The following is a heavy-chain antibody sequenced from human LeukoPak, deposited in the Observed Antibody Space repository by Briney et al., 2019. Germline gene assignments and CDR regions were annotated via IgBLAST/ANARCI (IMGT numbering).Heavy chain of an antibody. CDR1: GFTFSSYV. CDR3: AELGITMIGGI. J-gene: IGHJ6*04. D-gene: IGHD3-10*02. CDR2: ISSSGSTI. V-gene: IGHV3-48*03. Sequence: GGSLRLSCAASGFTFSSYVMHWVRQAPGKGLEWVSYISSSGSTIYYADSVKGRFTISRDNAKNSLYLQMNSLRAEDTAVYYCAELGITMIGGIWGKGTTVTISS.